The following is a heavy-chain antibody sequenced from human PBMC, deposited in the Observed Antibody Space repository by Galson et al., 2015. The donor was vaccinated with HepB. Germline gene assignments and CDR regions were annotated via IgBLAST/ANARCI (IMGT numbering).Heavy chain of an antibody. CDR3: AKDHQGVGPPALYYYYAMDV. Sequence: SLRLSCAASGFTFSSYAMNWVRQTPGKGLEWVSTIFESGGATYYADSVKGRFTVSRDDSKNTLYLQMNSLRAEDTAVYYCAKDHQGVGPPALYYYYAMDVWGQGTTVTVSS. J-gene: IGHJ6*02. CDR2: IFESGGAT. CDR1: GFTFSSYA. D-gene: IGHD2-2*01. V-gene: IGHV3-23*01.